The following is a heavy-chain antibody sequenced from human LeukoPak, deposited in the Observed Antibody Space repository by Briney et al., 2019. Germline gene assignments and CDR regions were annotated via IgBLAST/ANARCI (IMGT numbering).Heavy chain of an antibody. CDR1: GYTFTSYY. D-gene: IGHD6-19*01. CDR2: INPSGGST. V-gene: IGHV1-46*01. J-gene: IGHJ4*02. CDR3: ARDRPEVGAVAVRSPGGFDY. Sequence: ASVKVSCKASGYTFTSYYMHWVRQAPGQGLEWMGIINPSGGSTSYAQKFQGRVTMTRDTSTSTVYMELSSLRSEDTAVYYCARDRPEVGAVAVRSPGGFDYWGQGTLVTVSS.